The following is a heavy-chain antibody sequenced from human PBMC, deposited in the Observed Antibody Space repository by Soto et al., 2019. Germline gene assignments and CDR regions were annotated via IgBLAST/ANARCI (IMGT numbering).Heavy chain of an antibody. Sequence: KQSQTLSLTCAISGDSVSSNSAAWNWIRQSPSRGLEWLGRTYYRSKWYNDYAVSVKSRITINPDTSKNQFSLQLNSVTPEETAVYYCARDKGYDFWSGYHNWFDAWGQGTLVTVSS. J-gene: IGHJ5*02. CDR1: GDSVSSNSAA. D-gene: IGHD3-3*01. CDR2: TYYRSKWYN. V-gene: IGHV6-1*01. CDR3: ARDKGYDFWSGYHNWFDA.